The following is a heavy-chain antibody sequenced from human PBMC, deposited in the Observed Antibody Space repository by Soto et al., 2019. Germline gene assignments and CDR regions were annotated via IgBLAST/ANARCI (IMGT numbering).Heavy chain of an antibody. Sequence: GGSLRLSCTASGFTFGDYAMSWFRQAPGKGLEWVGFIRSKAYGGTTEYAASVKGRFTISRDDSKSIAYLQMNSLKTEDTAVYYCTRVRDHYYDSSGYYSELDYWGQGTLVTVSS. V-gene: IGHV3-49*03. CDR2: IRSKAYGGTT. CDR3: TRVRDHYYDSSGYYSELDY. CDR1: GFTFGDYA. J-gene: IGHJ4*02. D-gene: IGHD3-22*01.